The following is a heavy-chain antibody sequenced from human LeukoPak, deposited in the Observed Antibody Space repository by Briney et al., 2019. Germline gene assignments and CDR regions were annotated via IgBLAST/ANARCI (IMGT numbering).Heavy chain of an antibody. CDR3: VRDGFCSSASCYDKGGFDF. Sequence: ASVKVSCKASGYTFPNYGFSWVRQAPGQGLEWMGWISAFNGNRNYAQKFQGRVTLTTNTSTSAAYMELRSLRSDDTAVYYCVRDGFCSSASCYDKGGFDFWGQGTLVTVSS. CDR1: GYTFPNYG. CDR2: ISAFNGNR. J-gene: IGHJ4*02. D-gene: IGHD2-2*01. V-gene: IGHV1-18*01.